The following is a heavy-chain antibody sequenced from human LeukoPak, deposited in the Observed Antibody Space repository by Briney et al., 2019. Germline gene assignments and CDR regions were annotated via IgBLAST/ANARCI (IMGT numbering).Heavy chain of an antibody. J-gene: IGHJ4*02. CDR3: ARGGSKY. V-gene: IGHV3-21*01. CDR2: ITNGSSYI. Sequence: GGSLRLSCVASGFTFNDYSMIWVRQAPGKGLEWVSSITNGSSYIYYADSVKGRFTISRDNAKNSLYLQMNSLRAEDTAVYYCARGGSKYWGQGTLATVSS. CDR1: GFTFNDYS.